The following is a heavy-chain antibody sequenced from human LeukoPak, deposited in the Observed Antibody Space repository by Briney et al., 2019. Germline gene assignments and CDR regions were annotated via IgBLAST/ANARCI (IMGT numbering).Heavy chain of an antibody. V-gene: IGHV1-8*01. CDR3: ARGPRFDP. CDR2: ISPDTGNT. Sequence: ASVKVSCKASGYTFTIYEFNWVRQAPGQGLEWLGYISPDTGNTGYAQKFQGRVTMTRDTSISTTYMELSSLTSEDTAVYYCARGPRFDPWGQGTLVTVSS. J-gene: IGHJ5*02. CDR1: GYTFTIYE.